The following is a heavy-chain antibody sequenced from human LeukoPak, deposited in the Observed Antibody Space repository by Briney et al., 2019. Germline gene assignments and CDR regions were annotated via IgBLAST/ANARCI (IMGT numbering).Heavy chain of an antibody. CDR3: AKIGFWSGYYTVDDY. CDR2: ISYDGSNK. D-gene: IGHD3-3*01. CDR1: GFTFSSYA. Sequence: GRSLRLSCAASGFTFSSYAMHWVRQAPGKGLEWVAVISYDGSNKYYADSVKGRFTISRDNSKNTLYLQMNSLRAEDTAVYYCAKIGFWSGYYTVDDYWGQGTLVTVSS. J-gene: IGHJ4*02. V-gene: IGHV3-30-3*02.